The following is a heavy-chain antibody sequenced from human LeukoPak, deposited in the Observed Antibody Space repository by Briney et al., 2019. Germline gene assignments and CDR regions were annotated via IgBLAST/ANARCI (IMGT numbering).Heavy chain of an antibody. J-gene: IGHJ4*02. D-gene: IGHD6-13*01. CDR3: TTLIAAPGVDY. CDR1: GFIFSDAW. CDR2: IKRKSDGGTI. Sequence: GGSLRLSCAACGFIFSDAWMSWVRQAPGKGLEWVGRIKRKSDGGTIDYAAPVKGRFSISRDDSKNTLYLQMNSLKTEDTAIYYCTTLIAAPGVDYWGQGTLVTVSS. V-gene: IGHV3-15*01.